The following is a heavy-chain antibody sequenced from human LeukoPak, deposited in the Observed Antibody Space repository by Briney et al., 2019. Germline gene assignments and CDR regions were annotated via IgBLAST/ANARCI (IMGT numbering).Heavy chain of an antibody. CDR3: ARAPSSHYGSGSYLNFDY. CDR2: IYYSGST. V-gene: IGHV4-61*01. D-gene: IGHD3-10*01. CDR1: GGSVSSGSYY. J-gene: IGHJ4*02. Sequence: KSSETLSLTCTVSGGSVSSGSYYWSWIRQPPGKGLEWIGYIYYSGSTNYNPSLKSRVTISVDTSKNQFSLKLSSVTAADTAVYYCARAPSSHYGSGSYLNFDYWGQGTLVTVSS.